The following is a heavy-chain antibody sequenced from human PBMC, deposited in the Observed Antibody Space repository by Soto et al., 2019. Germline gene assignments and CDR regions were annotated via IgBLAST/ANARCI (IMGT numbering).Heavy chain of an antibody. CDR2: IYYSGST. J-gene: IGHJ6*03. CDR3: ARDYYGSGSTRYYYMDV. V-gene: IGHV4-31*03. D-gene: IGHD3-10*01. CDR1: VGSISSGGYY. Sequence: SETLSLTCTFPVGSISSGGYYWSWIRPHPGKGLEWIGYIYYSGSTYYNPSLKSRVTISVDTSKNQFSLKLSSVTAADTAVYYCARDYYGSGSTRYYYMDVWGKGTTVTVSS.